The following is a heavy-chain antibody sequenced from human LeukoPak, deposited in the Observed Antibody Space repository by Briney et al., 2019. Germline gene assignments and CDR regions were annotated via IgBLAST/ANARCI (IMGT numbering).Heavy chain of an antibody. CDR2: IGTAGDT. J-gene: IGHJ6*02. CDR1: GFTFRSYD. Sequence: GGSLRLSCAASGFTFRSYDMHWVRQATGKGLEWVSAIGTAGDTYYPGSVKGRFTISRENAKNSLYLQMNSLRAGDTAVYYCARAAAGYYYYYYGMDVWGQGTTVTVSS. D-gene: IGHD6-13*01. CDR3: ARAAAGYYYYYYGMDV. V-gene: IGHV3-13*01.